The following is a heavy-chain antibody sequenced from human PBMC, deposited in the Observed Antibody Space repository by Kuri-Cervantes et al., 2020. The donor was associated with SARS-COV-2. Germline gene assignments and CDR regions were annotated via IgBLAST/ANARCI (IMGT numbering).Heavy chain of an antibody. CDR3: ARAPYSSSSPGYYYYYGMDV. D-gene: IGHD6-6*01. Sequence: GGSLRLSCAASGFTFDDYAMHWVRQAPGKGLEWVSGISWNSGSIGYADSVKGRFTISRDNAKNSLYLQMNSLRAEDTAVYYCARAPYSSSSPGYYYYYGMDVWGQGTTVTVSS. CDR2: ISWNSGSI. CDR1: GFTFDDYA. J-gene: IGHJ6*02. V-gene: IGHV3-9*01.